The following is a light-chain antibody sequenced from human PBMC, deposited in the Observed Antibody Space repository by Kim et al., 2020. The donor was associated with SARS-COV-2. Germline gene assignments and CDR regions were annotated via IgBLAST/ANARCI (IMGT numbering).Light chain of an antibody. CDR2: AAS. V-gene: IGKV1-8*01. CDR1: QGISSY. J-gene: IGKJ4*01. CDR3: QQYYSYPFT. Sequence: ASTGDGVTITCRASQGISSYLAWYQQKPGKAPKLLIYAASTLQSGVPSRFSGSGSGTDFTLTISCLQSEDFATYYCQQYYSYPFTFGGGTKVDIK.